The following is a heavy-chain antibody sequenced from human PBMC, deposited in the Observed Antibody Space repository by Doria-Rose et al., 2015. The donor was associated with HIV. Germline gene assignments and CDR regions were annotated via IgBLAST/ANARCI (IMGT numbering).Heavy chain of an antibody. CDR1: GVSLSSPGMG. CDR3: ARIKSSRWYHKYYFDF. J-gene: IGHJ4*02. CDR2: NFSDDER. D-gene: IGHD6-13*01. V-gene: IGHV2-26*01. Sequence: QESGPVLVKPTETLTLTCTVFGVSLSSPGMGVGWIRQPPGKALEWLANNFSDDERSYKTSLKSRLTISRGTSKSQVVLTMTDMDPVDTATYYCARIKSSRWYHKYYFDFWGQGTLVIVSA.